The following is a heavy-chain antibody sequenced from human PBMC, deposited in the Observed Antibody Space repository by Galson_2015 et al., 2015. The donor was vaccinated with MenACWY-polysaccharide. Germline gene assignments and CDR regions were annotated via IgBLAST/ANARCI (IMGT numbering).Heavy chain of an antibody. V-gene: IGHV3-11*01. Sequence: SLRLSCAASGFSLGGWYMSWIRQAPGKGLEWLSYISKSGDSTFYADSVKGRFAIFRDNAKNSLYLQLNSLEVEDTAIYYCARGHYGLDVWGQRTTVTVSS. CDR2: ISKSGDST. CDR3: ARGHYGLDV. CDR1: GFSLGGWY. J-gene: IGHJ6*02.